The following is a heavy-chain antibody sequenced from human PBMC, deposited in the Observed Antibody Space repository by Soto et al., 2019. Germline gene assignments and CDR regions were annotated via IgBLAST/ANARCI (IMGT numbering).Heavy chain of an antibody. J-gene: IGHJ6*02. D-gene: IGHD6-6*01. V-gene: IGHV3-30*18. CDR3: AKDGRISSRYYYYYGMDV. CDR2: ISYDGSNK. CDR1: GFTFSSYG. Sequence: QVQLVESGGGVVQPGRSLRLSCAASGFTFSSYGMHWVRQAPGKGLEWVAVISYDGSNKYYADSVKGRFTISRDNSKNTLYLQMNSLRAEDTAVYYCAKDGRISSRYYYYYGMDVWGQGTTVTVSS.